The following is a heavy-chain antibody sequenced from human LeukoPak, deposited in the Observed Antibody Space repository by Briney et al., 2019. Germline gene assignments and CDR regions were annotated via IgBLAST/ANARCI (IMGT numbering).Heavy chain of an antibody. CDR2: ISSSGSTK. J-gene: IGHJ6*03. CDR3: ARDRGRYYMDV. V-gene: IGHV3-48*03. Sequence: GGSLRLSCAASGFTFSSYEMNWVRQAPGKGLEWISYISSSGSTKYYADSVQGRFSISRENAKNSLYLQMNSLRAGDTAVYYCARDRGRYYMDVWGKGTTVTISS. CDR1: GFTFSSYE. D-gene: IGHD6-25*01.